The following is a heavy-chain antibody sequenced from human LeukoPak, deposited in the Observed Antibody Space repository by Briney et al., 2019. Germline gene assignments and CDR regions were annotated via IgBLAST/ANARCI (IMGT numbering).Heavy chain of an antibody. V-gene: IGHV1-2*02. CDR3: ARDLGWIVVVPAASKNNWFDP. CDR2: INPNSGGT. CDR1: GYTFTGYY. D-gene: IGHD2-2*01. J-gene: IGHJ5*02. Sequence: ASVKVSCKASGYTFTGYYMHWVRQAPGQGLEWMGWINPNSGGTNYAQKFQGRVTMTRDTSISTAYMVLSRLRSDDTAVYYCARDLGWIVVVPAASKNNWFDPWGQGTLVTVSS.